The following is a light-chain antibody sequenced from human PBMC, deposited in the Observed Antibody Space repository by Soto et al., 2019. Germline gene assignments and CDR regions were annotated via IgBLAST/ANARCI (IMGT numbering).Light chain of an antibody. CDR1: QSISSR. J-gene: IGKJ5*01. CDR2: DAS. CDR3: QQYGSSPL. V-gene: IGKV1-5*01. Sequence: DIQMTQSPSTLSASVGDRVTITCRASQSISSRLAWYQQKPGKAPKLLIYDASSLESGVPSRFSGSGSGTEFTLTISSLQPDDFATYYCQQYGSSPLFGQGTRM.